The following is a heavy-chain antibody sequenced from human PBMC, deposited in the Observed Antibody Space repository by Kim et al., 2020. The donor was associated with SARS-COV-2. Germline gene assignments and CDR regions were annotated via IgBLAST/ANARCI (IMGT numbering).Heavy chain of an antibody. CDR2: IRSNSYGGTT. Sequence: GGSLRLSCTGSGFTFGAYAMNWFRQAPGKGLEWVGFIRSNSYGGTTQYAASLEGRFSISRDESESIVYLRMSSMKIDDTAGYDCNREAHQWELRPHAFQNWGQGAMVTVSS. J-gene: IGHJ4*02. CDR3: NREAHQWELRPHAFQN. CDR1: GFTFGAYA. D-gene: IGHD1-26*01. V-gene: IGHV3-49*03.